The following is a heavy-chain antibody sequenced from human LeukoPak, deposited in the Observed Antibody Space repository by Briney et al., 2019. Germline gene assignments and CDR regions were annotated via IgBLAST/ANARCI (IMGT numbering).Heavy chain of an antibody. CDR2: IFYSGKS. CDR3: ARLGDVEVNGGTLDY. J-gene: IGHJ4*02. D-gene: IGHD3-16*01. Sequence: SETLSLTRTVSGGSTSGNYYWGWIRQPPGKGLEWIGSIFYSGKSNYNPSLKNRVSVSVDTSKNQFFLKLTSVTVADTAVYFCARLGDVEVNGGTLDYWGRGTLVTVSS. V-gene: IGHV4-39*01. CDR1: GGSTSGNYY.